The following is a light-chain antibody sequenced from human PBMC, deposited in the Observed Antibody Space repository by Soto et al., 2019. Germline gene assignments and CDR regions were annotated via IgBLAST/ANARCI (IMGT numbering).Light chain of an antibody. J-gene: IGKJ1*01. V-gene: IGKV1-5*01. CDR1: QDIGGR. Sequence: DIQMTQSPSSVSASVGDRITITCRASQDIGGRLAWFQQKPGKAPKLLIYDASSLESGVPSRFSGSGSGTEFTLTITSLQPDDFATYYCQQYNSYPWTFGQGTKVDIK. CDR2: DAS. CDR3: QQYNSYPWT.